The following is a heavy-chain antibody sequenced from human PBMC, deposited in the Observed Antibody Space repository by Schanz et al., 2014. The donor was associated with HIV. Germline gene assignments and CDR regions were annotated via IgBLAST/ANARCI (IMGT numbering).Heavy chain of an antibody. V-gene: IGHV3-74*01. CDR3: ARGVPAHSSGWYLDY. D-gene: IGHD6-19*01. CDR2: MDLDGSTT. Sequence: EVQLVESGGDLVQPGGSLRLSCAASGFTFSNYWMHWVRQAPGKGLVWVSRMDLDGSTTNYADSVKGRFTISRDSSKNTLYLQMNGLRAEDTAVYYCARGVPAHSSGWYLDYWGQGTLVIVSS. CDR1: GFTFSNYW. J-gene: IGHJ4*02.